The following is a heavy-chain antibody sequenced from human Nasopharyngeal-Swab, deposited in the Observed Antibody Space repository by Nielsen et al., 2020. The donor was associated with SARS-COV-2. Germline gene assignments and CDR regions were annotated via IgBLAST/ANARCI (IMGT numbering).Heavy chain of an antibody. CDR1: GYTFTGYY. CDR3: ARDSTYSSSWYTDAFDI. Sequence: ASVKVSCKASGYTFTGYYMHWVRQAPGQGLEWMGRINPNSGGTNYAQKFQGRVTITRDTSISTAYMELSRLRSDDTAVYYCARDSTYSSSWYTDAFDIWGQGTRVTVSS. D-gene: IGHD6-13*01. J-gene: IGHJ3*02. V-gene: IGHV1-2*06. CDR2: INPNSGGT.